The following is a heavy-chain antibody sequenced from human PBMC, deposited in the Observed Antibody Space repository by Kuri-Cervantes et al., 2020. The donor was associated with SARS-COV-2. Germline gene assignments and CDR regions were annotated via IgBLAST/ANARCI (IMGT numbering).Heavy chain of an antibody. CDR3: AKAGGGTAARPVPYYYYYGMDV. J-gene: IGHJ6*02. CDR2: ISSRSAST. D-gene: IGHD6-6*01. V-gene: IGHV3-11*06. CDR1: GGSFSDYY. Sequence: LSLTCAVYGGSFSDYYWTWIRQPPGKGLEWVSYISSRSASTNYADSVGGRFTISRADAQNSLYLQMNSLRAEDTAVYYCAKAGGGTAARPVPYYYYYGMDVWGQGTTVTVSS.